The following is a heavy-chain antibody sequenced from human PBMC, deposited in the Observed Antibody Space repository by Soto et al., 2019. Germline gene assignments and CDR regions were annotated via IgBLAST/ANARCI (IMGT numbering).Heavy chain of an antibody. CDR3: ARDPLRGTDAFDI. V-gene: IGHV3-21*01. CDR1: GFTFSSYS. J-gene: IGHJ3*02. CDR2: ISSSSSYI. D-gene: IGHD6-25*01. Sequence: GGSLSLSCAASGFTFSSYSMNWVRQAPGKGLEWVSSISSSSSYIYYADSVKGRFTISRDNAKNSLYLQMNSLRAEDTAVYYCARDPLRGTDAFDIWGQGTMVTVSS.